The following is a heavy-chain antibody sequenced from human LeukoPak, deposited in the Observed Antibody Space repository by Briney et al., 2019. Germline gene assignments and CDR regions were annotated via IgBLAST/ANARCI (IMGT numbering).Heavy chain of an antibody. CDR2: INSGGTTM. J-gene: IGHJ4*02. CDR1: GFAFISSE. V-gene: IGHV3-48*03. CDR3: ASYYDFWSGYYTYYFDY. Sequence: GGSLRLSCAASGFAFISSEMNWVRQAPGKGLEWVSHINSGGTTMYNADAVKGRFTISRDSAKNSLYLQMNSLRAADTAVYYCASYYDFWSGYYTYYFDYWGQGTLVTVSS. D-gene: IGHD3-3*01.